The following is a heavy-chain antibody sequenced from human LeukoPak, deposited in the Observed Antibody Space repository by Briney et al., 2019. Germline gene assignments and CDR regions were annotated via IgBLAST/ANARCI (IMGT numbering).Heavy chain of an antibody. D-gene: IGHD5-18*01. CDR1: GFTFSSYE. CDR3: ASSSIQLWCFNY. Sequence: GGSLRLSCAASGFTFSSYEMNWVRQAPGKGLEWVSYISSSGSTIYYADSVKGRFTISRDNAKYSLYLQMNSLRAEDTAVYYCASSSIQLWCFNYWGQGTLVTVSS. CDR2: ISSSGSTI. V-gene: IGHV3-48*03. J-gene: IGHJ4*02.